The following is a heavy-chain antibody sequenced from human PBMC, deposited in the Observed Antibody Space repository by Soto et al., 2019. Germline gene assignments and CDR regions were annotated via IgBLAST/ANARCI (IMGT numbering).Heavy chain of an antibody. CDR2: ISAYNGNT. CDR1: GYTFTSYG. Sequence: QVQLVQSGAEVKKPGASVKVSCKASGYTFTSYGISWVRQAPGQGLEWMGWISAYNGNTNYAQKLQGRVTMTTDTTTSTAYMELRSLRSDDTAVYYCARVGYCSSTSFFPIYYYGMDVWGQGTTVTVSS. J-gene: IGHJ6*02. CDR3: ARVGYCSSTSFFPIYYYGMDV. V-gene: IGHV1-18*04. D-gene: IGHD2-2*03.